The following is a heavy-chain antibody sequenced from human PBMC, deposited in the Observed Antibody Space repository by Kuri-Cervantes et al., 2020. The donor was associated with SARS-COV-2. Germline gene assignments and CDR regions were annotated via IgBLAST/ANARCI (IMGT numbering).Heavy chain of an antibody. J-gene: IGHJ4*02. D-gene: IGHD1-7*01. Sequence: KVSCKGSGYSFTSYWICWVRQMPGKGLEWMGIIYPGDSDTRYIPSFQGQINISADKSISTAYLQWSSLKASDTAMYYCARHHKVQLELRDYWGPGTLVTVSS. CDR1: GYSFTSYW. V-gene: IGHV5-51*01. CDR3: ARHHKVQLELRDY. CDR2: IYPGDSDT.